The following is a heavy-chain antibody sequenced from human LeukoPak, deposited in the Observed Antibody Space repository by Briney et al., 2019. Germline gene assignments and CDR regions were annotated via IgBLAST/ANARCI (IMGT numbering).Heavy chain of an antibody. D-gene: IGHD2-21*02. Sequence: ASVKVSCKASGYIFTAYYMYWVRQAPGQGLEWMGWINPNSGGTNYAQKFQGRVTMTIDTSISTAYMEMSRLKSDDTAVYYCAGGTLLTAHYHYMDVWGKGTTVTVSS. CDR1: GYIFTAYY. J-gene: IGHJ6*03. CDR3: AGGTLLTAHYHYMDV. V-gene: IGHV1-2*02. CDR2: INPNSGGT.